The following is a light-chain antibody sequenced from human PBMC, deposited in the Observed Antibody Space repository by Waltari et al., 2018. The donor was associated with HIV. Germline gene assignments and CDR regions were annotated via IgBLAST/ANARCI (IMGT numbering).Light chain of an antibody. Sequence: EIVMTQSPATLSVSPGERVILSCRASQSIGGNLAWYQQKPGQAPRLLIYAASTSAAVIPARFSGSGSGTEFSLTISSLQPEDFAVYYCHQYNNWPRGTFGQGTRLEI. V-gene: IGKV3D-15*01. J-gene: IGKJ5*01. CDR2: AAS. CDR3: HQYNNWPRGT. CDR1: QSIGGN.